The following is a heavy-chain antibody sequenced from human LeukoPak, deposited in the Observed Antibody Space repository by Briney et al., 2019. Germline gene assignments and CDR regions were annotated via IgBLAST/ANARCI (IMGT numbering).Heavy chain of an antibody. Sequence: PSQTLSLTCTVSGGSISSYYWSWIRQPPGKGLERSGYIYYRGSTNYNPSLKSRVTISVDTSKNQFSLKLSSVTAADTAVYYCARQLYYYDSSGYSGPAGFDYWGQGTQVTVSS. V-gene: IGHV4-59*08. CDR2: IYYRGST. D-gene: IGHD3-22*01. J-gene: IGHJ4*02. CDR1: GGSISSYY. CDR3: ARQLYYYDSSGYSGPAGFDY.